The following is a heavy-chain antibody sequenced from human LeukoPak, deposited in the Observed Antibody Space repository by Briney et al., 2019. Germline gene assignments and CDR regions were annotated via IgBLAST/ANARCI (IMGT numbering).Heavy chain of an antibody. CDR3: VRRRRIYGDYFVRAFDI. CDR2: IYHSGST. D-gene: IGHD4-17*01. J-gene: IGHJ3*02. V-gene: IGHV4-39*07. Sequence: SETLSLTCTVSGGSISSSSYYWGWIRQPPGKGLEWIGSIYHSGSTYYNPSLKSRVTISVDTSKNQFSLKLSSVTAADTAVYYCVRRRRIYGDYFVRAFDIWGQGTMVTVSS. CDR1: GGSISSSSYY.